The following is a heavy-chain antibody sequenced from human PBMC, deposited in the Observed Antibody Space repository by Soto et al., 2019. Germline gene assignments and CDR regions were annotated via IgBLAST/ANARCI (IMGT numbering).Heavy chain of an antibody. CDR1: PGYVNTFH. J-gene: IGHJ6*01. CDR2: IFPNGYT. D-gene: IGHD1-1*01. V-gene: IGHV4-4*07. CDR3: PREGSHSAYNSAIGIQLWSFGR. Sequence: SQTLSLPCTASPGYVNTFHWSWVRQPAGKGLEWIGRIFPNGYTDYSPSLKSRVTLSVDPSKNQISLYQTSVTAAHMAVHYCPREGSHSAYNSAIGIQLWSFGRWGQGLT.